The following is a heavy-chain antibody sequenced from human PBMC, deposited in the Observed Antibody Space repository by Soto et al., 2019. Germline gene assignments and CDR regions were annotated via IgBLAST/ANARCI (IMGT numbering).Heavy chain of an antibody. J-gene: IGHJ5*02. CDR1: GFTFSSYA. CDR3: ARGPYSDSSEWFDP. V-gene: IGHV3-23*01. Sequence: EVQVLESGGGLGQPGGSLRLSCAASGFTFSSYAMAWVRQAPGKGLEWVSSISGRGDRTYYADSVKGRFTISRDNSKNTPSLQMNRLRAEDTALYYCARGPYSDSSEWFDPWGQGTLVTVSS. D-gene: IGHD6-6*01. CDR2: ISGRGDRT.